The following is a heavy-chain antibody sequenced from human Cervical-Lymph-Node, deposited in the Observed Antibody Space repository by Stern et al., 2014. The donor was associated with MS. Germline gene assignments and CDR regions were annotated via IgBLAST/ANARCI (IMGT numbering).Heavy chain of an antibody. D-gene: IGHD2-15*01. Sequence: QVQLQESGPGLVKPSQTLSLSCTVSGYSISSGSYHWDWIRQPAGKGLEWIGRSYAMGNPNYNPSRKSRSTMSVDTSKNRFSMTLSSVAAADTAVYYCARVSVGTFDIWGQGAMVTVSS. CDR1: GYSISSGSYH. J-gene: IGHJ3*02. V-gene: IGHV4-61*02. CDR3: ARVSVGTFDI. CDR2: SYAMGNP.